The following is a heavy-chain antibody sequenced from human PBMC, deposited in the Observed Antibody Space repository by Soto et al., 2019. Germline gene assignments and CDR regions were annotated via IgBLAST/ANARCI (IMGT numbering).Heavy chain of an antibody. J-gene: IGHJ5*02. Sequence: GGSLRLSCAASGFTFSSYSMNWFRQAPGKGLEWVSSISSSSSYIYYADSVKGRFTISRDNAKNSLYLQMNSLRAEDTAVYYCARDSGSSSSRFDPWGQGTLVTVSS. CDR3: ARDSGSSSSRFDP. CDR2: ISSSSSYI. CDR1: GFTFSSYS. D-gene: IGHD6-6*01. V-gene: IGHV3-21*01.